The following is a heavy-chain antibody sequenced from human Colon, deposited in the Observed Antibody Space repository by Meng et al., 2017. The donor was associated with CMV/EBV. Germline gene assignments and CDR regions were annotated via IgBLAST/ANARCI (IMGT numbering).Heavy chain of an antibody. V-gene: IGHV1-3*01. CDR2: INAINGNT. CDR1: GYRLTSYA. Sequence: SCKASGYRLTSYAMHGVRQAPGQRLEWMGWINAINGNTKYSQKFQGRVTMTRDTSASTAYMELSSLRFEDTAVYYCAREAYPHLFDYWGQGALVTVSS. CDR3: AREAYPHLFDY. J-gene: IGHJ4*02.